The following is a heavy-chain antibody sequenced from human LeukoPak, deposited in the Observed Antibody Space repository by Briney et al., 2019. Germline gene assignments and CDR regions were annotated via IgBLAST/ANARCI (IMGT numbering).Heavy chain of an antibody. Sequence: GSLRLSCTASGFTFSNYAVMWVRQAPGQGLEWVSAITSGGAPKYADSVKGRFTISRDNSKNTLYLQMNSLRVEDTAQYFCARDPNGDYIGAFEFWGQGTGVTVSS. V-gene: IGHV3-23*01. J-gene: IGHJ3*01. CDR2: ITSGGAP. CDR1: GFTFSNYA. CDR3: ARDPNGDYIGAFEF. D-gene: IGHD4-17*01.